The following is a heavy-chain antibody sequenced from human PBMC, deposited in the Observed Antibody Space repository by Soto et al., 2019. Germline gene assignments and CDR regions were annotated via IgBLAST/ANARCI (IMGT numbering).Heavy chain of an antibody. J-gene: IGHJ6*02. V-gene: IGHV3-30-3*01. D-gene: IGHD3-16*01. CDR3: ARDFTTGGLRGGDGMDV. Sequence: QVQLVESGGGVVQPGRSLRLSCAASGFTFSSYAMHWVRQAPGKGLEWVAVISYDGSNKYYADSVKGRFTISRDNSKNTLDLHMNGLRAEDTAVYYCARDFTTGGLRGGDGMDVWGQGTTVTVSS. CDR1: GFTFSSYA. CDR2: ISYDGSNK.